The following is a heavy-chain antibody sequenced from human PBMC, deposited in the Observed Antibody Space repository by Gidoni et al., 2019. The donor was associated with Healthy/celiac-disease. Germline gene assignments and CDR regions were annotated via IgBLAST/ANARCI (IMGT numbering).Heavy chain of an antibody. CDR2: IYYSGST. V-gene: IGHV4-39*01. D-gene: IGHD3-22*01. CDR1: GGSISSSSYY. Sequence: QLQLQESGPGLVKPSETLSLTCTVSGGSISSSSYYWGWIRRPPGKGLEWIGSIYYSGSTYYTPSLKSRVTISVDTSKNQFSLKLSSVTAADTAVYYCARLNGGYLSPLFDYWGQGTLVTVSS. J-gene: IGHJ4*02. CDR3: ARLNGGYLSPLFDY.